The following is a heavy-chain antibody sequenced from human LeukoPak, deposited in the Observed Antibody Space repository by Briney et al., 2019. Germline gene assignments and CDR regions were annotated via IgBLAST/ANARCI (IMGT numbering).Heavy chain of an antibody. CDR1: GFTFDDYA. Sequence: GGSLRLSCAASGFTFDDYAMHWVRQAPGKGLEWVSLISWDGGSTYYADSVKGRFTISRDNSKNSLYLQMNSLRAEDTASYYCAKDISMYSSGWLDAFDIWGQGTMVTVSS. J-gene: IGHJ3*02. CDR2: ISWDGGST. V-gene: IGHV3-43D*03. CDR3: AKDISMYSSGWLDAFDI. D-gene: IGHD6-19*01.